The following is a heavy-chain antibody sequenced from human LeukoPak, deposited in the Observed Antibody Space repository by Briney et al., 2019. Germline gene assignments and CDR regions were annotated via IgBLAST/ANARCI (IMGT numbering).Heavy chain of an antibody. D-gene: IGHD2-8*01. CDR3: ARAMYGQRGFFDY. CDR1: GGSISSGGYS. V-gene: IGHV4-30-2*01. Sequence: SQTLSLTCAVSGGSISSGGYSWSWLRQPPGKGLEWIGYIYHSGSTYYNPSLKSRVTISVDRSKNQFSLKLSSVTAADTAVYYCARAMYGQRGFFDYWGQGTLVTVSS. J-gene: IGHJ4*02. CDR2: IYHSGST.